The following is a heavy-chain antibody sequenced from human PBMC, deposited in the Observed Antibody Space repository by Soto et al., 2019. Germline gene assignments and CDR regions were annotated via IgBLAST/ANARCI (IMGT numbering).Heavy chain of an antibody. J-gene: IGHJ5*02. CDR1: GYAFTSYT. Sequence: ASVKVSCKASGYAFTSYTMHWVRQAPGQRLEWMGWITAGNGNTKYSQKFQGRVTITRDTSASTVYMELNSLTSEDTAVYYCARTAGPTPFDPWGQGTPVTVSS. V-gene: IGHV1-3*01. CDR2: ITAGNGNT. CDR3: ARTAGPTPFDP. D-gene: IGHD6-19*01.